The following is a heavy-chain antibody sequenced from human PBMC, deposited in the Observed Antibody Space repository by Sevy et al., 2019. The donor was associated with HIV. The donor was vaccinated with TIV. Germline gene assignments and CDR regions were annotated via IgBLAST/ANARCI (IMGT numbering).Heavy chain of an antibody. Sequence: GGSLRLSCAASGFTFSDYGIHWVRQAPGKGLEWVAVVWYDGIQKFYTDSVKGRFTISRDNAKNALYLQMNSLRVEDTAIYYCTRDCSSTTCLWGLDVWGQGTTVTVSS. CDR2: VWYDGIQK. D-gene: IGHD2-2*01. J-gene: IGHJ6*02. V-gene: IGHV3-33*01. CDR1: GFTFSDYG. CDR3: TRDCSSTTCLWGLDV.